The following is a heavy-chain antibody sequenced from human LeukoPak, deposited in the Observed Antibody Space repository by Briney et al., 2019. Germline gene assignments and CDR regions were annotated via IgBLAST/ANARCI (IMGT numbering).Heavy chain of an antibody. CDR3: ARVLSGGSCIFDY. V-gene: IGHV3-53*01. D-gene: IGHD2-15*01. J-gene: IGHJ4*02. CDR1: GFTVSSNY. Sequence: PGGSLRLSCAASGFTVSSNYMSWVRQAPGKGLEWVSVIYSGGSTYYADSVKGRFTISRDNSKNALYLQMNSLRAEDTAVYYCARVLSGGSCIFDYWGQGTPVTVSS. CDR2: IYSGGST.